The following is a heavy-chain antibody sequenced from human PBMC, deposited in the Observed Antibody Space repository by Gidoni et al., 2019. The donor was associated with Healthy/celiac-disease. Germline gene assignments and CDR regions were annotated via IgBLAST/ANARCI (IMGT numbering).Heavy chain of an antibody. CDR2: INHSGST. J-gene: IGHJ4*02. CDR1: GGSFSGYY. D-gene: IGHD3-10*01. Sequence: QVQLQQWGAGLLKPSETLSLTCAVYGGSFSGYYWGWIRQPPGKGLEWIGEINHSGSTNYNPSLKSRVTISVDTSKNQFSLKLSSVTAADTAVYYCARDRDGSGSYYSDYWGQGTLVTVSS. V-gene: IGHV4-34*01. CDR3: ARDRDGSGSYYSDY.